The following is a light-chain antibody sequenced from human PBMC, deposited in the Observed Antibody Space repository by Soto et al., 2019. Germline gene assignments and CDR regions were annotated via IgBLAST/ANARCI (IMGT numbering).Light chain of an antibody. V-gene: IGKV3-15*01. CDR2: RVS. CDR3: QQYNQWPPYT. CDR1: QSVNSN. J-gene: IGKJ2*01. Sequence: EIVMTQSPATLSVSPGERATLSCRASQSVNSNLAWYQQKPGQAPRLLIYRVSTRATGIPARFSGSGSGTELTLTISSLQSEDFGVYYCQQYNQWPPYTFGQGTKLEIK.